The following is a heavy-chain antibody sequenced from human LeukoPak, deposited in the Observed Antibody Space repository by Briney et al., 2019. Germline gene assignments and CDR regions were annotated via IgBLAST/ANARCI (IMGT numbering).Heavy chain of an antibody. CDR3: TRGTETVNYFDY. CDR2: IYYTGSD. CDR1: GGPITNYY. D-gene: IGHD2-21*02. J-gene: IGHJ4*02. Sequence: SETLSLTCTVSGGPITNYYWSWIRQPPGKGLEWIGYIYYTGSDNYNPSLKSRVSMSVDTSKNQFSLKLTSVTAADTAVYYCTRGTETVNYFDYWGQGTLVTVSS. V-gene: IGHV4-59*08.